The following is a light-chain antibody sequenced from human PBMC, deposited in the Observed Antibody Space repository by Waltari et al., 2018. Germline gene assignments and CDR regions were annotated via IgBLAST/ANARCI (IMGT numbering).Light chain of an antibody. CDR1: ALPKKY. CDR3: YSTENAGLHRI. V-gene: IGLV3-10*01. CDR2: QDT. J-gene: IGLJ2*01. Sequence: SYELTQTPSVSVSPGQTARITCSGDALPKKYAYWFQQKSGQAPILVIYQDTKRPSGIPGRFSGSSSGTVATLTITGAQVEDEADYFCYSTENAGLHRIFGGGTKVTVL.